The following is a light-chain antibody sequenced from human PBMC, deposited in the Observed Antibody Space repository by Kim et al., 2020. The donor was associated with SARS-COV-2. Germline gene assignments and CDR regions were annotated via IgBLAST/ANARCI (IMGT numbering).Light chain of an antibody. V-gene: IGLV3-19*01. CDR2: GKY. CDR3: SSRDSSGDHWV. J-gene: IGLJ3*02. Sequence: SSELTQDPAVSVALGQTVRLTCQGDSLRKYYATWYQQRPGQAPTLVLYGKYDRPSGIPDRFSGSASGNTASLTITGAQAEDEGDYYCSSRDSSGDHWVFG. CDR1: SLRKYY.